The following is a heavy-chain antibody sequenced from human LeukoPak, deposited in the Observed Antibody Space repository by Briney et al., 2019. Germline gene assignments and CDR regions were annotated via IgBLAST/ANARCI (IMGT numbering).Heavy chain of an antibody. CDR2: INTNTGNP. J-gene: IGHJ6*02. Sequence: PGASVKVSCKASGYTFASYAMNWVRQPPGQGLEWMGWINTNTGNPTYAQGFAGRFVFSLDTSVSTAYLQISSLKAEDTAVYYCARFGLRYFDSYYYGMDVWGQGTTVTVSS. CDR3: ARFGLRYFDSYYYGMDV. CDR1: GYTFASYA. D-gene: IGHD3-9*01. V-gene: IGHV7-4-1*02.